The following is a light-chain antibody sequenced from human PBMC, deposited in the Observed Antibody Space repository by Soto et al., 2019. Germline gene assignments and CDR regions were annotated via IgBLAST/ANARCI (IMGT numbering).Light chain of an antibody. CDR1: QSVSSY. CDR3: QRRSNWPVT. CDR2: DAS. Sequence: EIVLTQSPATLSLSPGERATLSCRASQSVSSYLAWYQQKPGQAPRLLMYDASNRATGIPARFSGSGSGTDFTLTISSLEPEDFAVYYCQRRSNWPVTFGQGTKVDI. V-gene: IGKV3-11*01. J-gene: IGKJ1*01.